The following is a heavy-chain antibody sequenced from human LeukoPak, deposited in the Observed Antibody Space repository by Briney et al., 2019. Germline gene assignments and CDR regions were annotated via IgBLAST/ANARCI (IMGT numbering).Heavy chain of an antibody. Sequence: SETLSLTCTVSGGSISSYYWSWIRQPAGKGLEWIGRIYTSGSTNYNPSLKSRVTMSVDTSKNQFSLKLSSVTAADTAVYYCARESVGALDHDAFDIWGQGTMVTVSS. CDR1: GGSISSYY. D-gene: IGHD1-26*01. CDR2: IYTSGST. V-gene: IGHV4-4*07. J-gene: IGHJ3*02. CDR3: ARESVGALDHDAFDI.